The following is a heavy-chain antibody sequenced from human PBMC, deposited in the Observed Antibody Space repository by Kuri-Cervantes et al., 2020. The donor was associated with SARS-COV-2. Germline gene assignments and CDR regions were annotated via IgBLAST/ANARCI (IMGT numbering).Heavy chain of an antibody. CDR1: GGSISNFY. CDR2: ISYTGNT. CDR3: ARQPVSARAPLDS. J-gene: IGHJ4*02. Sequence: ESLKISCTVSGGSISNFYWNWIRQPPGKRLEWIGYISYTGNTNYNPSLHSRVSMSVDTSRKQFSLNLTSVTAADTAIYYCARQPVSARAPLDSWGQGILVTVSS. V-gene: IGHV4-59*08. D-gene: IGHD3-10*01.